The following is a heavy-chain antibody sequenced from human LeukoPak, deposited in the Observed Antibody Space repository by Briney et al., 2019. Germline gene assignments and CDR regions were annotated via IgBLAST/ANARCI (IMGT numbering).Heavy chain of an antibody. V-gene: IGHV5-51*01. CDR1: GYTFANYW. CDR3: ARGDYYDSNVYYDSAFDI. J-gene: IGHJ3*02. CDR2: IHPGDSDT. D-gene: IGHD3-22*01. Sequence: GESLKISCKGSGYTFANYWIGWVRQMPGRGLEWMGIIHPGDSDTRYSPSFQGQVTLSADKSISTAYLQWSSLKASDTAMYFCARGDYYDSNVYYDSAFDIWGQGTLVTVSS.